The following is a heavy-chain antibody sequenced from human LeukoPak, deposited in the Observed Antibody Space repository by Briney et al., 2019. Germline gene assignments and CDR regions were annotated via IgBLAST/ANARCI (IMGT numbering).Heavy chain of an antibody. CDR2: IYYSGST. CDR1: GGSISSFY. CDR3: ARRVGTSGYYYH. J-gene: IGHJ4*02. V-gene: IGHV4-59*01. D-gene: IGHD3-22*01. Sequence: SETLSLTCTVSGGSISSFYWSWIRQPPGKGLEWIGYIYYSGSTNYNPSLKSRVTISVDTSKNQFSLNLSSVTAADTAVYYCARRVGTSGYYYHWGQGTLVTVSS.